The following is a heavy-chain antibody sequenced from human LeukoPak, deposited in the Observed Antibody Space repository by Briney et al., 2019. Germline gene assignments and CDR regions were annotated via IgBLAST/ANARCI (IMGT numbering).Heavy chain of an antibody. J-gene: IGHJ4*02. D-gene: IGHD3-22*01. CDR3: AINNYYDSSGLLGY. V-gene: IGHV1-69*05. CDR1: GGTFSSYA. CDR2: IIPIFGTA. Sequence: SVKVSCKASGGTFSSYAISWVRQAPGQGLEWMGGIIPIFGTANCAQKFQGRVTITTDESTSTAYMELSSLRSEDTAVYYCAINNYYDSSGLLGYWGPGTLVTVSS.